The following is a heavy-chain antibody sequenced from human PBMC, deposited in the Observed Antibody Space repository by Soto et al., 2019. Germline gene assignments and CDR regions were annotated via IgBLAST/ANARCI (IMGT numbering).Heavy chain of an antibody. CDR1: GGTFSSYA. V-gene: IGHV1-69*01. J-gene: IGHJ5*02. CDR2: IIPIFGTA. CDR3: ARVRYSYGYAGWFDP. D-gene: IGHD5-18*01. Sequence: QVQLVQSGAEVKKPGSSVKVSCKASGGTFSSYAISWVRQAPGQGLEWMGGIIPIFGTANYAQKFQGRVTITADESTSTAYMERSSLRSEDTAVYYCARVRYSYGYAGWFDPWGQGTLVTVSS.